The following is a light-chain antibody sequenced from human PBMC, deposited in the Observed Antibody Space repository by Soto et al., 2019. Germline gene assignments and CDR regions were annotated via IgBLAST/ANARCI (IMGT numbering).Light chain of an antibody. CDR3: QQSYSFWT. CDR1: QSISRY. CDR2: AAS. J-gene: IGKJ1*01. Sequence: DIQMTQSPSSLSASVGDRVTITCRASQSISRYLNLYQHKPGKAPNLLIYAASSLQSGVPSRFSGSGSGTDFTLTIRGLQHEGFATYYCQQSYSFWTFGQETKVEIK. V-gene: IGKV1-39*01.